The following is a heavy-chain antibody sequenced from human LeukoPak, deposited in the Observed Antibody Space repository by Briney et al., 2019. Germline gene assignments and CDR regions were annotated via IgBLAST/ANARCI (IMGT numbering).Heavy chain of an antibody. J-gene: IGHJ4*02. Sequence: SETLSLTCTVSGGSNSSSSYYWGWIRQPPGKGLEWIGSIYYSGSTYYNPSLKSRVTISVDTSKNQFSLKLSSVTAADTAVYYCARTAVAGIREGDYWGQGTLVTVSS. D-gene: IGHD6-19*01. CDR1: GGSNSSSSYY. V-gene: IGHV4-39*07. CDR3: ARTAVAGIREGDY. CDR2: IYYSGST.